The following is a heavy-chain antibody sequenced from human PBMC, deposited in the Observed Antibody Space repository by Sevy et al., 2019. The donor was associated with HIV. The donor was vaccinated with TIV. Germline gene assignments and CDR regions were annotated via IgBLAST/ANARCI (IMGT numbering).Heavy chain of an antibody. Sequence: ASVKVSCKASGYTFTGYYMHWVRQAPGQGLEWMGWINPNSGGTNYAQKFQGRVTMTRDTSIRTAYMELSRLRSDDTAVYYCARDKNYYGSGSYSGFDYWGQGTLVTVSS. V-gene: IGHV1-2*02. CDR2: INPNSGGT. D-gene: IGHD3-10*01. J-gene: IGHJ4*02. CDR1: GYTFTGYY. CDR3: ARDKNYYGSGSYSGFDY.